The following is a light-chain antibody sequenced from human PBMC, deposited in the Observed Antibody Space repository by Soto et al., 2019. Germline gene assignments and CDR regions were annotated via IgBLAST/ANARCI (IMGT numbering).Light chain of an antibody. CDR1: QSISSW. V-gene: IGKV1-5*01. Sequence: DIQMTQSPSTLSASVGDRVTITCRPSQSISSWLAWYQQKPGKAPKLLIYDAASLESGVPLRFSGSGSGTEFTLTISSLQPDDFGPSYCKPYHSAALTFGGGTKVDIK. CDR2: DAA. CDR3: KPYHSAALT. J-gene: IGKJ4*01.